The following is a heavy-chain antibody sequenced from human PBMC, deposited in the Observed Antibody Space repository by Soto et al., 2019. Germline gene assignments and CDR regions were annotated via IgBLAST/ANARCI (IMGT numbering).Heavy chain of an antibody. J-gene: IGHJ5*02. CDR3: AHIPNYYQYDWFDP. CDR2: IYWDDDT. D-gene: IGHD3-16*01. Sequence: QITLKESGPTLVKPTQTLTLTCTFSGFSLTTLGVGVGWIRQPPGKALECLALIYWDDDTRYSPSLQSRLSITKDTSKNQVVLTMTNVDPVDTATYYCAHIPNYYQYDWFDPWGQGTLVSVSS. V-gene: IGHV2-5*02. CDR1: GFSLTTLGVG.